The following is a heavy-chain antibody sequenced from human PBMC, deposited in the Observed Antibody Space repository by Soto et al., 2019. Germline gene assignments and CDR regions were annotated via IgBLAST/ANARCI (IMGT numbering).Heavy chain of an antibody. V-gene: IGHV4-59*08. J-gene: IGHJ2*01. CDR1: GGSISSYY. D-gene: IGHD2-2*01. Sequence: SETLSLTCTVSGGSISSYYWSWIRQPPGKGLEWIGYMYYGGRTNYNPSLKSRVTISVDTSKMQVSLKLSSVTAADTAVYYCATGPIRMAPAVHYRYFDLWGRGTLVTVSS. CDR3: ATGPIRMAPAVHYRYFDL. CDR2: MYYGGRT.